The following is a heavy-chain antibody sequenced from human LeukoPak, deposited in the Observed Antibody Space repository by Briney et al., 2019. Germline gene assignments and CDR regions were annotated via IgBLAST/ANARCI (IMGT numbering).Heavy chain of an antibody. J-gene: IGHJ4*02. CDR2: ISSSSSTI. V-gene: IGHV3-48*01. Sequence: GGSLRLSCAASGFTFSSYGMNWVRQAPGKGLEWVSYISSSSSTIYYADSGKGRFTTSRDNAKNSLYLQMNSLRAEDTAVYYCAREHTPYGSGCTAAYWGQGTLVTVSS. CDR3: AREHTPYGSGCTAAY. D-gene: IGHD6-19*01. CDR1: GFTFSSYG.